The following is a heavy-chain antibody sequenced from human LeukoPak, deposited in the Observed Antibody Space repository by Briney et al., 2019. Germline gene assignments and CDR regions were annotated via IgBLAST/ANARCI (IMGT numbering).Heavy chain of an antibody. D-gene: IGHD4-17*01. CDR3: AREGGDGDYQFDY. J-gene: IGHJ4*02. CDR2: ISSSSSYI. CDR1: GFTFSSYS. Sequence: GGSLRLSCAASGFTFSSYSMNWVRQAPGKGLEWVSSISSSSSYIYYADSVKGRFTISRDNAKNSLYLQMSSLRAEDTAVYYCAREGGDGDYQFDYWGQGTLVTVSS. V-gene: IGHV3-21*01.